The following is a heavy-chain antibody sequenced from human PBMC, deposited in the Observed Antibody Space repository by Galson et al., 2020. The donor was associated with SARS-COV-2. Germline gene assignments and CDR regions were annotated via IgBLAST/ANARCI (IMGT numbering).Heavy chain of an antibody. J-gene: IGHJ3*02. CDR1: GFTFSDSH. CDR2: IISKANNYAT. V-gene: IGHV3-73*01. D-gene: IGHD6-6*01. CDR3: TRVPPEPSSFWDAFDI. Sequence: GGSLRLSCATSGFTFSDSHMHWVRQAAGKGREWDGRIISKANNYATGYAASRKGRFTISREDSKNTAYLQRNSLKPEDTAVHFCTRVPPEPSSFWDAFDIWGQGTMVTVSS.